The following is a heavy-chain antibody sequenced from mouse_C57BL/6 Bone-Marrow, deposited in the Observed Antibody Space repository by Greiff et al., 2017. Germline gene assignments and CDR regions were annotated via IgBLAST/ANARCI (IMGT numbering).Heavy chain of an antibody. CDR2: IDPSDSYT. J-gene: IGHJ3*01. V-gene: IGHV1-50*01. CDR1: GYTFTSYW. Sequence: QVQLQQPGAELVKPGASVKLSCKASGYTFTSYWMQWVKQRPGQGLEWIGEIDPSDSYTNYNQKFKGKATLTVDAASSTAYMQLSSRTSEDAAVYYCARREVITRDWGQGTRVTVSA. D-gene: IGHD1-1*01. CDR3: ARREVITRD.